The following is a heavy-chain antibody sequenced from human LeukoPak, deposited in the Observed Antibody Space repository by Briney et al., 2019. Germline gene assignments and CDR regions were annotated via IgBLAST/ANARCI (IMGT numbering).Heavy chain of an antibody. V-gene: IGHV3-21*01. D-gene: IGHD2-15*01. Sequence: GGSPRLSCAASGFTFSSYSMNWVRQALGKGLEWVSSISSSSSYIHYADSVKGRFTISRDNAKNSLYLQMNSLRAEDTAVYYCARKDPRDAFDIWGQGTMVTVSS. CDR3: ARKDPRDAFDI. CDR1: GFTFSSYS. J-gene: IGHJ3*02. CDR2: ISSSSSYI.